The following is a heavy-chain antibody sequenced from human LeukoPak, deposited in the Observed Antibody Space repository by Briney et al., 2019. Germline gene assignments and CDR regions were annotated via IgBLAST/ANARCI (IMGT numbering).Heavy chain of an antibody. CDR2: IYYSGST. Sequence: SETLSLTCTVSGGSISSYYWSWIRQPPGKGLEWIGYIYYSGSTNYNPSLKSRVTISVDTSKNQFSLKLSSVTAADTAVYYCARDGGIQLWLPGGFDPWGQGTLVTVSS. J-gene: IGHJ5*02. CDR1: GGSISSYY. CDR3: ARDGGIQLWLPGGFDP. D-gene: IGHD5-18*01. V-gene: IGHV4-59*01.